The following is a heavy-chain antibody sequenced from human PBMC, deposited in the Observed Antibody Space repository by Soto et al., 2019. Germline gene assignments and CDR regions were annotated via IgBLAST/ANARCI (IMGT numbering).Heavy chain of an antibody. CDR1: GFTFSSYS. CDR3: ARDGVPAAHGYYYYGMDV. V-gene: IGHV3-21*01. CDR2: ISSSSSYI. D-gene: IGHD2-2*01. Sequence: EVQLVESGGGLVKPGGSLRLSCAASGFTFSSYSMNWVRQAPGKGLEWVSSISSSSSYIYYADSVKGRFTISRDNAKNSLYLQMNSLRAEDMAVYYCARDGVPAAHGYYYYGMDVWGQGTTVTVSS. J-gene: IGHJ6*02.